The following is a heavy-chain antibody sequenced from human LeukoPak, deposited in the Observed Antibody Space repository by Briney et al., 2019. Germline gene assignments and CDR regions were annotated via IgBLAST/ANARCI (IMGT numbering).Heavy chain of an antibody. D-gene: IGHD6-6*01. CDR2: IKRDGSEK. Sequence: GGSLRLSCAASGFTFSIYWMSWVRQAPGKGLDWVANIKRDGSEKHYVDSVKGRFTISRDNAKKSLFLHMNSLRVENTAVYYCARGSEYTSSTNYYFDYWGQGTLVTVSS. CDR1: GFTFSIYW. V-gene: IGHV3-7*01. J-gene: IGHJ4*02. CDR3: ARGSEYTSSTNYYFDY.